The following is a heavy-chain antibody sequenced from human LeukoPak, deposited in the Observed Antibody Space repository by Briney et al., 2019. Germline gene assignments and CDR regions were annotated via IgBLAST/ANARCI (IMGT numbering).Heavy chain of an antibody. CDR2: IKSKTDGGTT. Sequence: GGSLRLSCAASGFMFRNYRMHWVRQAPGKGLEWVGRIKSKTDGGTTDYAAPVKGRFTISRDDSTKTLYLQMNSLKTEDTAVYYCTTDRMIYATNWAVSWFDPWGQGTLVTVSS. J-gene: IGHJ5*02. CDR1: GFMFRNYR. V-gene: IGHV3-15*01. CDR3: TTDRMIYATNWAVSWFDP. D-gene: IGHD2-8*01.